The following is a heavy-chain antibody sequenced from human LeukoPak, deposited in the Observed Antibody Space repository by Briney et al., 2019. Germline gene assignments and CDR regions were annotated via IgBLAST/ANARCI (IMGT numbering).Heavy chain of an antibody. V-gene: IGHV4-59*08. D-gene: IGHD2/OR15-2a*01. CDR1: GGSISSYY. CDR2: ISDIGSI. CDR3: AGHHPRNTVDF. J-gene: IGHJ4*02. Sequence: PSETLSLTCTVSGGSISSYYWSWIRQPPGKGLEWIAYISDIGSINYNPSLKSRVSISLDTSKNQFSLKLSSVTAANTAVYYCAGHHPRNTVDFWGQGTLVTVSS.